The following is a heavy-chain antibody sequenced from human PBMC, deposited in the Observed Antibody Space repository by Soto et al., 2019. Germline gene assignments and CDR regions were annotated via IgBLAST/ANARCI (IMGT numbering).Heavy chain of an antibody. V-gene: IGHV1-69*13. CDR1: GGVFRRYA. CDR2: IVPIFGTT. CDR3: ARPDEGSYHSNHHYYYALEV. D-gene: IGHD3-16*02. Sequence: SVEVSCKVSGGVFRRYAMSWVRQAPGQGLEGLGGIVPIFGTTNYAQKFQGRVTIVADESTSTAYTDLSSLRSDDTAVYYCARPDEGSYHSNHHYYYALEVRGQGTT. J-gene: IGHJ6*02.